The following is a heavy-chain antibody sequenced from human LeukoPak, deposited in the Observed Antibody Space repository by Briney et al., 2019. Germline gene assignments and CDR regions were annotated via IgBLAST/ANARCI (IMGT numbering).Heavy chain of an antibody. CDR1: GGTFSSHA. J-gene: IGHJ3*02. CDR2: IIPIFGTA. D-gene: IGHD6-6*01. Sequence: ASVKVSCKASGGTFSSHAISWVRQAPGQGLEWMGGIIPIFGTANYAQKFQGRVTITADESTSTAYMELSSLRSEDTAVYYCAHDSSSSFDDAFDIWGQGTMVTVSS. CDR3: AHDSSSSFDDAFDI. V-gene: IGHV1-69*01.